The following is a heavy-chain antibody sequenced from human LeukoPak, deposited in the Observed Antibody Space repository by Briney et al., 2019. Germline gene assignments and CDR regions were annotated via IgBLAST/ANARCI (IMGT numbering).Heavy chain of an antibody. J-gene: IGHJ4*02. V-gene: IGHV4-59*12. D-gene: IGHD1-14*01. CDR2: IHRSGSP. CDR1: LDSTTSNY. CDR3: AREILGGFNPGAY. Sequence: SETLSLTCTVSLDSTTSNYWSWVRQPPGKGLEWIGEIHRSGSPNYNPSLQSRVTISIDRSRNQIALELSSVTAADTAVYYCAREILGGFNPGAYWGQGTLVTVSS.